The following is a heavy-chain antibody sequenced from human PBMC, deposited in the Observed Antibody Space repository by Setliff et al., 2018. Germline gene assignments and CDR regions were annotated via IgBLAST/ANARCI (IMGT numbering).Heavy chain of an antibody. V-gene: IGHV3-64*02. CDR1: GFRFNNYG. Sequence: PGGSLRLSCTGSGFRFNNYGIHWVRQAPGKGLEYVSDTSSHGEITHYADFVEGRFSISRDNSRNTVYLQIGSLRSDDTALYYCAREGGDGDSSGYYPPLDYWGQGTLVTVSS. J-gene: IGHJ4*02. D-gene: IGHD3-22*01. CDR2: TSSHGEIT. CDR3: AREGGDGDSSGYYPPLDY.